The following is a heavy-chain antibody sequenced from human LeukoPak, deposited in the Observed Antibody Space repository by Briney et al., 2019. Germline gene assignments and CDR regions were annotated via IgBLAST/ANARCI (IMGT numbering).Heavy chain of an antibody. Sequence: GGSLRLSCAASGFTFSNYWMTWVSQAPGKGLEWVANINRDGSERYYVDSVKGQFTISRDDAKSSLYLQMNSLRAEDTAVYYCARRNAMDVWGQGTTVIVFS. V-gene: IGHV3-7*03. CDR1: GFTFSNYW. CDR2: INRDGSER. J-gene: IGHJ6*02. CDR3: ARRNAMDV.